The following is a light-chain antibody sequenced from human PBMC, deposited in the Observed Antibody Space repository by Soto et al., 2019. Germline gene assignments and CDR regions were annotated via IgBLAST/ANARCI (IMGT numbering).Light chain of an antibody. CDR1: QSVSSN. CDR2: GAS. V-gene: IGKV3-15*01. J-gene: IGKJ1*01. Sequence: VLSQSPDTLAVYTGEVATLSSWASQSVSSNLAWYQQKPGQAPRLLIYGASTRATGIPARFSGSGSGTEFTLTISSLQSEDFAVYCCQQYNNLPTFCQGTKVDIK. CDR3: QQYNNLPT.